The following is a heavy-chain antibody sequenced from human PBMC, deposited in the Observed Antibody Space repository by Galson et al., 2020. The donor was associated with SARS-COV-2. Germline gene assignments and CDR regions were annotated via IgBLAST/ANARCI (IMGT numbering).Heavy chain of an antibody. V-gene: IGHV3-15*01. D-gene: IGHD3-9*01. Sequence: AGGSLRLSCAASGFTFSNAWMSWVRQAPGKGLEWVGRIKSKTDGGTTDYAAPVKGRFTISRDDSKNTLYLQMNSLKTEDTAVYYCTTVAGGYDILTAVDYWGQGTLVTVSS. J-gene: IGHJ4*02. CDR1: GFTFSNAW. CDR3: TTVAGGYDILTAVDY. CDR2: IKSKTDGGTT.